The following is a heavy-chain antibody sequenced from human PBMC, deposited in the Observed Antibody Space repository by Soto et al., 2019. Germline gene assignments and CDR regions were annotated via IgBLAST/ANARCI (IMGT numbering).Heavy chain of an antibody. CDR3: ARGRRYYDFRTAAVQNYYMDV. D-gene: IGHD3-3*01. CDR1: GGSISSYY. V-gene: IGHV4-59*08. J-gene: IGHJ6*03. Sequence: PSETLSLTCTVSGGSISSYYWSWIRQPPGKGLEWIGYIYYSGSTNYNPSLKSRVTISVDTSKNQFSLKLSSVTAADTAVYYCARGRRYYDFRTAAVQNYYMDVWGKGTTVTVSS. CDR2: IYYSGST.